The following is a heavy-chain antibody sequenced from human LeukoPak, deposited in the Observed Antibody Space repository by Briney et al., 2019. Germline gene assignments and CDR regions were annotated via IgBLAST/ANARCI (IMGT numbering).Heavy chain of an antibody. D-gene: IGHD3-10*01. Sequence: ASVKVSCKASGYTFTSYDINWVRQATGQGLEWMGWMNPNSGNTGYAQKFQGRVTMTRNTSISTAYMELSSLRSEDTAVYYCAVLILLWFGDTKDYWGQGTLVTVSS. CDR2: MNPNSGNT. CDR1: GYTFTSYD. CDR3: AVLILLWFGDTKDY. J-gene: IGHJ4*02. V-gene: IGHV1-8*01.